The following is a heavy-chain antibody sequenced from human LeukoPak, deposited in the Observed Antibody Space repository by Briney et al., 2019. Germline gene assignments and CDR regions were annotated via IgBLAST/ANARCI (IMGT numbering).Heavy chain of an antibody. D-gene: IGHD6-6*01. CDR3: ASGAARLGHGLDP. Sequence: PGGSLRLSCTASTFTFSDYYMAWIRQAPGKGLEWVSSISPGSSYKYFADSVKGRFTISRDDAKNSLYLQMNSLRVEDTAVYYCASGAARLGHGLDPWGQGTLVTVSS. J-gene: IGHJ5*02. V-gene: IGHV3-11*03. CDR2: ISPGSSYK. CDR1: TFTFSDYY.